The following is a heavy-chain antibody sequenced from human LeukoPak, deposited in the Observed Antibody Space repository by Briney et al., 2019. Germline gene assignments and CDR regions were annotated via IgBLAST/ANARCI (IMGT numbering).Heavy chain of an antibody. CDR3: ARARGYSGYNPIDY. CDR1: GYTFTSYF. J-gene: IGHJ4*02. D-gene: IGHD5-12*01. Sequence: ASVKVSCKGSGYTFTSYFMHWVRQAPGQGPEWMGTINPHDGSTSYPQNFQGRVTMTRDTSTSTVYMELSSLRSEDTALYYCARARGYSGYNPIDYWGQGALVTVSS. CDR2: INPHDGST. V-gene: IGHV1-46*01.